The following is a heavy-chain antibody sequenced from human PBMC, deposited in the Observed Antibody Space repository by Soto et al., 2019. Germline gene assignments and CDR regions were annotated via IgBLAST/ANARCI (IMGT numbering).Heavy chain of an antibody. CDR3: AREYYYDSRKAFYI. CDR1: GGSISSGGYY. J-gene: IGHJ3*02. D-gene: IGHD3-22*01. CDR2: IYDSENT. Sequence: SETLSLTCTVSGGSISSGGYYWSWIRQHPGKGLEWIGYIYDSENTDYNPSLKSRATITVDTSKNQFSLKLSSVTAAHTAVYFCAREYYYDSRKAFYIWGQGTMVTV. V-gene: IGHV4-31*03.